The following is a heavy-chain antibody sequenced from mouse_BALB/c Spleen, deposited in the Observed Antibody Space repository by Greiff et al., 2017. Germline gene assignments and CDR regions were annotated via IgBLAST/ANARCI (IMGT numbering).Heavy chain of an antibody. CDR3: ARLGDYDGRYYAMDY. V-gene: IGHV3-2*02. J-gene: IGHJ4*01. CDR2: ISYSGST. CDR1: GYSITSDYA. D-gene: IGHD2-4*01. Sequence: EVQLQESGPGLVKPSQSLSLTCTVTGYSITSDYAWNWIRQFPGNKLEWMGYISYSGSTSYNPSLKSRISITRDTSKNQFFLQLNSVTTEDTATYYCARLGDYDGRYYAMDYWGQGTSVTVSS.